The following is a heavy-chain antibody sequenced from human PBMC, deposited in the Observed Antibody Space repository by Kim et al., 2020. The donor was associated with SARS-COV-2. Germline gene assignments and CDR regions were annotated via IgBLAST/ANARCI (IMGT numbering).Heavy chain of an antibody. CDR3: AAELSVDTAMDNWFDP. J-gene: IGHJ5*02. Sequence: SVKVSCKASGFTFTSSAMQWVRQARGQRLEWIGWIVVGSGNTNYAQKFQERVTITRDMSTSTAYMELSSLRSEDTAVYYCAAELSVDTAMDNWFDPWGQGTLVTVSS. CDR2: IVVGSGNT. D-gene: IGHD5-18*01. CDR1: GFTFTSSA. V-gene: IGHV1-58*02.